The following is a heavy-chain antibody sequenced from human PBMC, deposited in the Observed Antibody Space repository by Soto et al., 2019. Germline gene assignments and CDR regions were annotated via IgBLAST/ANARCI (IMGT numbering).Heavy chain of an antibody. Sequence: SETLSLTCTVSGGSISRSSYSWGWIRQPPGKGLEWIGTIYYSGGTYYNPSLKSRVTISVDTSKNQFSLKLSSVTAADTAVYYCATRQGGSYNWFDPWGQGTLVTVSS. V-gene: IGHV4-39*01. CDR2: IYYSGGT. J-gene: IGHJ5*02. CDR3: ATRQGGSYNWFDP. CDR1: GGSISRSSYS. D-gene: IGHD2-15*01.